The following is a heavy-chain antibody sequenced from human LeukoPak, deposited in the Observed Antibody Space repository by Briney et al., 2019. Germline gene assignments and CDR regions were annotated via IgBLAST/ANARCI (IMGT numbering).Heavy chain of an antibody. J-gene: IGHJ3*02. V-gene: IGHV4-4*07. CDR1: GGSISSYY. CDR2: IYTSGST. CDR3: ARPQGGWSSDAFDI. D-gene: IGHD6-19*01. Sequence: NPSETLSLTCTVSGGSISSYYWSWIRRPAGKGLEWIGRIYTSGSTNYNPSLKSRVTMSVDTSKNQFSLKLSSVTAADTAVYYCARPQGGWSSDAFDIWGQGTMVTVSS.